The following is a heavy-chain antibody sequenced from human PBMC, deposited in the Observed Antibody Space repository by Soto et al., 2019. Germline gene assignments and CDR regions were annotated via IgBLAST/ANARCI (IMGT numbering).Heavy chain of an antibody. V-gene: IGHV3-23*01. D-gene: IGHD3-10*01. CDR1: GFTFSSYA. J-gene: IGHJ4*02. Sequence: EVQLLESGGGLVQPGGSLRLSCAASGFTFSSYAMSWVRQAPGKGLEWVSVISGGGNTYHADSVRGRFTISRDNSKNTLYLQMNSLRVEDTAVYYCAKSADYYESGSINYWGQGTLVTVSS. CDR3: AKSADYYESGSINY. CDR2: ISGGGNT.